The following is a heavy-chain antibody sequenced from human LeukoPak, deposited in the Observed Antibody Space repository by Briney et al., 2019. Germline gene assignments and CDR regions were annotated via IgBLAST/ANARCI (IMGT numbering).Heavy chain of an antibody. Sequence: GGSLRLSCAASGFTFSTYAMSWVRQAPGKGLEWVSAIGGSGGSTYYADSVKGRFSISRDDSKNTLYLQMNSLRAEDTAVYYCARSSYGSFVYWGQGTLVTVSS. CDR2: IGGSGGST. J-gene: IGHJ4*02. V-gene: IGHV3-23*01. CDR1: GFTFSTYA. CDR3: ARSSYGSFVY. D-gene: IGHD5-18*01.